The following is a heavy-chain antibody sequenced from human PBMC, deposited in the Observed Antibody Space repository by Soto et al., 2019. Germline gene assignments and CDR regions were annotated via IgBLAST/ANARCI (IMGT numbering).Heavy chain of an antibody. D-gene: IGHD3-3*01. J-gene: IGHJ5*02. CDR3: ARDPHEFWTSFWFYP. Sequence: ASVKVSCPTSGYTFNTYGINWVRQAPGQGLELMGWISAYDGKTTYAEKFQGRVTLTTDTSTSTAYMELRSLRSDDTAIYYCARDPHEFWTSFWFYPRGKGTPVTFAS. V-gene: IGHV1-18*01. CDR2: ISAYDGKT. CDR1: GYTFNTYG.